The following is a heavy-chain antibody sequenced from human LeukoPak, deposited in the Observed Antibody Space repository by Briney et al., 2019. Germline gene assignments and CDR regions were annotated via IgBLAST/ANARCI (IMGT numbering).Heavy chain of an antibody. V-gene: IGHV3-30-3*01. CDR1: GFTFSSYA. CDR3: ARVGLSGYCSSTSCYGLPY. CDR2: ISYDGSNK. Sequence: GGSLRLSCAASGFTFSSYAMHWVRQAPGKGLEWVAVISYDGSNKYYADSVKGRFTISRDNSKNTLYLQMNSLRAEDTAVYYCARVGLSGYCSSTSCYGLPYWGQGTLVTVSS. J-gene: IGHJ4*02. D-gene: IGHD2-2*01.